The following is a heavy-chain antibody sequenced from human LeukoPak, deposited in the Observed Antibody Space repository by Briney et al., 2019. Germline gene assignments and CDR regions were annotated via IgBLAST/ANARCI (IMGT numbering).Heavy chain of an antibody. Sequence: GGSLRLSCAASGFTFRTYSMNWVRQAPGKGLEWVSFISSSSSAIYYTDSVKGRFTISRDNAKNSLYLQMNSLRDEDTAVYYCARDYYGSGSYYSPCWFDPWGQGTLVTVSS. CDR3: ARDYYGSGSYYSPCWFDP. CDR2: ISSSSSAI. CDR1: GFTFRTYS. V-gene: IGHV3-48*02. J-gene: IGHJ5*02. D-gene: IGHD3-10*01.